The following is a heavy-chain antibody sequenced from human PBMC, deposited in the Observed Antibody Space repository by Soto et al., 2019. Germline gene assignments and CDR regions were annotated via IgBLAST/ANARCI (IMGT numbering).Heavy chain of an antibody. CDR2: IFWNSDRI. D-gene: IGHD2-2*01. Sequence: EVQLVESGGGLVQPGRSLRLSCAASGFTSTDYAMHWIRQVPGKGLEWVSGIFWNSDRIDCAGSVKGRFTISRDNAKNSLYLQMSSLRPEDSALYYCLKETSPGGLDHWGQGTLVTVSS. CDR1: GFTSTDYA. CDR3: LKETSPGGLDH. J-gene: IGHJ4*02. V-gene: IGHV3-9*02.